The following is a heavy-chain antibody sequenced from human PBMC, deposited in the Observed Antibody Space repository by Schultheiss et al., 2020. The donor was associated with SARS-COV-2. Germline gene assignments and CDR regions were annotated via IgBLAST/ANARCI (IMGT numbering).Heavy chain of an antibody. J-gene: IGHJ4*02. CDR2: IKQDGSEK. CDR1: GFTFDDYT. CDR3: ARSMAGSWYYFDY. Sequence: GGSLRLSCAASGFTFDDYTMHWVRQAPGKGLEWVANIKQDGSEKYYVDSVKGRFTISRDNAKNSLYLQMNSLRAEDTAVYYCARSMAGSWYYFDYWGQGTLVTVSS. D-gene: IGHD6-13*01. V-gene: IGHV3-7*01.